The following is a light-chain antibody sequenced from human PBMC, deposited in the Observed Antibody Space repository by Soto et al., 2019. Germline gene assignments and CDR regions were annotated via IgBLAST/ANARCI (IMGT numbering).Light chain of an antibody. V-gene: IGLV2-14*01. CDR2: DAT. J-gene: IGLJ1*01. CDR3: GSITRSSTSV. CDR1: SSDVGGFEY. Sequence: QSALSQPASVSGSPGQSITISCTGTSSDVGGFEYVSWYQHQPGKAPKLIIYDATKRPSGVSNRFSGSKSGNTASLTISGIQAEDEGDYYCGSITRSSTSVFGTGTKLTVL.